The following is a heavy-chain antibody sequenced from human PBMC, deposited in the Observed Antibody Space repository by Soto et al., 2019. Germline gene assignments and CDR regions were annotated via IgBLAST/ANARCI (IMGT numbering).Heavy chain of an antibody. CDR1: GFTFSNYW. V-gene: IGHV3-7*01. Sequence: GGSLRLSCAASGFTFSNYWMSWVRQAPGKGLEWVANIKQDGSEKYYVDSVKGRFTISRDNAKNSLYLQMNSLRAEDTAVYYCARDNYDILTGYSYDAFDIWGQGTMVTVSS. D-gene: IGHD3-9*01. CDR3: ARDNYDILTGYSYDAFDI. J-gene: IGHJ3*02. CDR2: IKQDGSEK.